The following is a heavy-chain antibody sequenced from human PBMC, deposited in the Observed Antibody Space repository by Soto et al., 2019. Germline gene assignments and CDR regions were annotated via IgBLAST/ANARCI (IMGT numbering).Heavy chain of an antibody. D-gene: IGHD2-21*02. Sequence: PGGSLRLSCAASGFTFSTYGMPWVRQAPGKGLEWVAAVSCGGSGKYYADSVKGRFTISRDNSKNTMYLQMSNLRAEDTAVYFCARIRPDCGGDCYPDFDLWGLGRAVTVSS. V-gene: IGHV3-33*08. CDR2: VSCGGSGK. CDR3: ARIRPDCGGDCYPDFDL. CDR1: GFTFSTYG. J-gene: IGHJ4*02.